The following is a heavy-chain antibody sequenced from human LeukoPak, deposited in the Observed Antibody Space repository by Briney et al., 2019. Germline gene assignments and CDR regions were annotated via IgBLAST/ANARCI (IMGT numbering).Heavy chain of an antibody. CDR1: GFTFTTYD. V-gene: IGHV3-21*01. CDR2: ISRDSAYM. J-gene: IGHJ6*04. D-gene: IGHD6-6*01. Sequence: PGGFLRLSCAASGFTFTTYDMNWVRQAPGKGLEWVSYISRDSAYMYLADSVKGRFTISRDNAKNSLYLQMNSLRGEDAAVYYCARDDASTARASGMDVWGKGTTVTVSS. CDR3: ARDDASTARASGMDV.